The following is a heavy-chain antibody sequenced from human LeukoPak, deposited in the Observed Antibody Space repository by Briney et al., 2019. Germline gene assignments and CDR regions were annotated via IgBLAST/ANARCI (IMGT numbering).Heavy chain of an antibody. J-gene: IGHJ4*02. CDR3: ARRAYCSGGSCYCFDY. V-gene: IGHV4-59*08. CDR1: GDSIDTYY. D-gene: IGHD2-15*01. Sequence: SETLSLTCTVSGDSIDTYYWSRIRQPPGKGLEYIGYIYYSGTTNYNPSLKSRVTISVDTSKNQFSLKLTSVTAADTAVYYCARRAYCSGGSCYCFDYWGQGTLVTVSS. CDR2: IYYSGTT.